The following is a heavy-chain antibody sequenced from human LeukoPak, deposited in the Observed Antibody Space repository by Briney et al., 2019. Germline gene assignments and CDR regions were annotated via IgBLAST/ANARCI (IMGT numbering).Heavy chain of an antibody. V-gene: IGHV1-69*01. Sequence: GASVKVSCKASGGTFSSYAISWVRQAPGQGLEWMGGIIPIFGTANYARKFQGRVTITADESTSTAYMELSSLRSEDTAVYYCARVYYDFWSGRYNWFDPWGQGTLVTVSS. CDR3: ARVYYDFWSGRYNWFDP. D-gene: IGHD3-3*01. J-gene: IGHJ5*02. CDR2: IIPIFGTA. CDR1: GGTFSSYA.